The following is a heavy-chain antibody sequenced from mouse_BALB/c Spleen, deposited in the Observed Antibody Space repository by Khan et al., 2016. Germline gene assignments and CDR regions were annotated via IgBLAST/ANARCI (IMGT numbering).Heavy chain of an antibody. CDR2: INTYSGES. D-gene: IGHD1-1*01. CDR1: VYTFTNYG. Sequence: QIQLVQSGPELKKPGKTVKISCKASVYTFTNYGMNWVKQAPGKGLKWMGWINTYSGESTYADDFKGRFAFSLETSANTAYLQINNLKNEDTATYFCARYRYYYGSSRYFDVWGAGTTVTVSS. J-gene: IGHJ1*01. CDR3: ARYRYYYGSSRYFDV. V-gene: IGHV9-3-1*01.